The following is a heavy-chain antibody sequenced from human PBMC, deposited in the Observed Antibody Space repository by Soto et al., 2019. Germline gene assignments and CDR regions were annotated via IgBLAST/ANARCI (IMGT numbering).Heavy chain of an antibody. Sequence: DVQLVESGGGLIQPGESQRLSCAAFGRTISGTTYVAWVRQAPGKGLEWVSALYDVFGSFYADSVKGRFTTSSDRSKSTVYLQMNDLRPDDTAVYYCASWHEREHAYDVWGQGTTVIVSS. CDR2: LYDVFGS. CDR1: GRTISGTTY. J-gene: IGHJ3*01. CDR3: ASWHEREHAYDV. D-gene: IGHD1-1*01. V-gene: IGHV3-53*01.